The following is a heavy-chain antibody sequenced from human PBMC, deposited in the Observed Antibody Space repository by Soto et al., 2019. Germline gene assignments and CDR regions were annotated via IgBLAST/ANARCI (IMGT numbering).Heavy chain of an antibody. CDR2: IYWDDNK. J-gene: IGHJ5*02. V-gene: IGHV2-5*02. CDR3: AHRQRLNGGNCYSCA. CDR1: GFSLSTRGVG. D-gene: IGHD2-15*01. Sequence: QITLKESGPTLMKPTQTLTLTCTFSGFSLSTRGVGVGWIRQPPGKALEWLALIYWDDNKRYSPSLKNRLTITKDTSKNQVVLTMTNMDPVDTATYYCAHRQRLNGGNCYSCAWGQGTLVTVSS.